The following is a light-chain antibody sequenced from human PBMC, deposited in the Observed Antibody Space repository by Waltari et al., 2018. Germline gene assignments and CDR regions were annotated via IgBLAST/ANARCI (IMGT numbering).Light chain of an antibody. V-gene: IGLV2-11*01. CDR1: SSDVGGYNY. CDR3: CSYAGSYTYV. Sequence: QSALTQPRSVSGSPGQSVTISCTGTSSDVGGYNYVSWYQQHPGKAPKPMIYDVSKRPSGVPYRFSGSKSGNPASLTISGLQAEDEADYYCCSYAGSYTYVFGTGTKVTVL. CDR2: DVS. J-gene: IGLJ1*01.